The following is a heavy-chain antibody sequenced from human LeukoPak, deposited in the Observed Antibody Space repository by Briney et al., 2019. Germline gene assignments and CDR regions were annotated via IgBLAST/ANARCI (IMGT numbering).Heavy chain of an antibody. CDR3: ARSLLFRVGELSTAIDY. CDR2: ISYDGSNK. CDR1: GFTFSSYA. V-gene: IGHV3-30*04. Sequence: PGRSLRLSCAASGFTFSSYAMHWVRQAPGKGLEWVAVISYDGSNKYYADSVKGRFTISRDNSKSTLYLQMNSLRAEDTAVYYCARSLLFRVGELSTAIDYWGQGTLVTVSS. D-gene: IGHD3-10*01. J-gene: IGHJ4*02.